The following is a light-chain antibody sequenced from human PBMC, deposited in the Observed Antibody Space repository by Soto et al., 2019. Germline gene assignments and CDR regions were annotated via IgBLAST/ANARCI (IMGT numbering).Light chain of an antibody. Sequence: QSALTQPASVSGSPGQSITISCTGTSSDVGGYNFVSWYQQYPGRAPKLMIYDVNNRPSGVSNRFYGSKSGNTASLTISGLQAEDEADYYCNSYSSSVTYVFGTGTKVTVL. CDR3: NSYSSSVTYV. CDR1: SSDVGGYNF. J-gene: IGLJ1*01. V-gene: IGLV2-14*03. CDR2: DVN.